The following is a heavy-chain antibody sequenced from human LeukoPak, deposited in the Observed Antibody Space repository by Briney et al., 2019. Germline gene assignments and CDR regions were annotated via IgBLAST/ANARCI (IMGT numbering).Heavy chain of an antibody. CDR2: IYYSGST. CDR1: GGSISSGNYY. J-gene: IGHJ4*02. V-gene: IGHV4-31*03. Sequence: SETLSLTCTVSGGSISSGNYYWSWIRQHPGKGLEWIGYIYYSGSTYYNPSLKSRVTISVDTSKNQFSPKLSSVTAADTAVYYCASLPYSSSGNDYWGQGTLVTVSS. D-gene: IGHD6-13*01. CDR3: ASLPYSSSGNDY.